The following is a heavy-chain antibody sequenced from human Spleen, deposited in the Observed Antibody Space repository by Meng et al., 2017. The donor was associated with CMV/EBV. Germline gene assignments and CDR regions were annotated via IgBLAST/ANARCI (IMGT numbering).Heavy chain of an antibody. J-gene: IGHJ6*02. V-gene: IGHV3-53*01. Sequence: GESLKISCAVSGLTVSSNYMSWVRQAPGKGLEWVSVIYSGGSTYYADSVKGRFTISRDNSKNTLYLQMNSLRAEDTAVYYCAKDVVPAAHYYYYGMDVWGQGTTVTVSS. D-gene: IGHD2-2*01. CDR2: IYSGGST. CDR3: AKDVVPAAHYYYYGMDV. CDR1: GLTVSSNY.